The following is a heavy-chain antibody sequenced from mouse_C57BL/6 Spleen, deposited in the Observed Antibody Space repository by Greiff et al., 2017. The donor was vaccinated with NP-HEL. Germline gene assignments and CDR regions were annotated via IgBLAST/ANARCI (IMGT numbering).Heavy chain of an antibody. J-gene: IGHJ4*01. CDR3: ARQAYVTYAMDY. Sequence: DVMLVESGGGLVQPGGSLKLSCAASGFTFSDYYMYWVRQTPEKRLEWVAYISNGGGSTYYPDTVKGRFTISRDNAKNNLYLQMSRLKSEDTAMYYCARQAYVTYAMDYWGQGTSVTVSS. D-gene: IGHD2-13*01. CDR2: ISNGGGST. CDR1: GFTFSDYY. V-gene: IGHV5-12*01.